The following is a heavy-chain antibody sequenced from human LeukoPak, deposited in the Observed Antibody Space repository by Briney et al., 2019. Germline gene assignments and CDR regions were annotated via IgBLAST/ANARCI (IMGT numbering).Heavy chain of an antibody. CDR3: AKDGGSSSSAGPDMYNWFDP. Sequence: PPGGSLRLSCAASGFTFDDYAMHWVRQAPGKGLEWVSGISWNSGSIGYADSVKGRFTISRDNAKNSLYLQMNSLRAEDTALYYCAKDGGSSSSAGPDMYNWFDPWGQGTLVTVSS. D-gene: IGHD6-13*01. CDR1: GFTFDDYA. J-gene: IGHJ5*02. V-gene: IGHV3-9*01. CDR2: ISWNSGSI.